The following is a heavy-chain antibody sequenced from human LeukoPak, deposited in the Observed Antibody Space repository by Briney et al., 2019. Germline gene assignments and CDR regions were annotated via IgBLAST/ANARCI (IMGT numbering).Heavy chain of an antibody. V-gene: IGHV1-8*01. Sequence: GASVKVSCKASGYTFTSYDINWVRQATGQGLEWMGWMNPNSGNTGYAQKFRGRVTMTRNTSISTAYMELSSLRSEDTAVYYCARVLPQQWLVRGYYGMDVWGQGTTVTVSS. CDR3: ARVLPQQWLVRGYYGMDV. D-gene: IGHD6-19*01. CDR1: GYTFTSYD. CDR2: MNPNSGNT. J-gene: IGHJ6*02.